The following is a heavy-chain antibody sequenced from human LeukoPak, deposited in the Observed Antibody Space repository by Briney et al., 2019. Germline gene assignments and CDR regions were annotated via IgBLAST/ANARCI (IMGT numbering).Heavy chain of an antibody. CDR1: GFTFDDYA. J-gene: IGHJ4*02. V-gene: IGHV3-9*01. CDR3: ARDLRGRYYYDSSGYSIGNFDY. D-gene: IGHD3-22*01. Sequence: GRSLRLSCAASGFTFDDYAMHWVRQAPGKGLEWVSGISWNSGSIGYADSVKGRFTISRDNAKNSLFLQMNSLRAEDTAVYYCARDLRGRYYYDSSGYSIGNFDYWGQGTLVTVSS. CDR2: ISWNSGSI.